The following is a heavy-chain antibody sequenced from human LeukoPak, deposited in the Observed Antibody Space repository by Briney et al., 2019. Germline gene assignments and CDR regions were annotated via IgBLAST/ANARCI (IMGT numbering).Heavy chain of an antibody. CDR2: INPNSGGT. CDR3: ARAKLLRDAFDI. CDR1: GYTFTGYY. Sequence: ASVKVSCKASGYTFTGYYMHWVRQAPGQGLEWMGWINPNSGGTNYAQKFQGRVTMTRDTSISTVYMELSSLRSEDTAVYYCARAKLLRDAFDIWGQGTMVTVSS. D-gene: IGHD2-15*01. V-gene: IGHV1-2*02. J-gene: IGHJ3*02.